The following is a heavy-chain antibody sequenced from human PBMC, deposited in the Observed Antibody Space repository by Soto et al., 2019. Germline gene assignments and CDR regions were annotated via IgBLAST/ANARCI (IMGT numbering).Heavy chain of an antibody. Sequence: SETLSLTCAVSGESFSGYYWSWIRQSPGKGLEWIGDNDHTGTTHYNPSLKNRVTILVDRSKKHFSLTLTSVTTAHTAEYFCTRGRPPSYWGQGTPVTVSS. V-gene: IGHV4-34*01. CDR1: GESFSGYY. CDR3: TRGRPPSY. J-gene: IGHJ4*02. CDR2: NDHTGTT.